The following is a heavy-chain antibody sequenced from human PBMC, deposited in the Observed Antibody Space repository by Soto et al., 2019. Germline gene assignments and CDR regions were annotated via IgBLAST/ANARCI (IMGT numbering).Heavy chain of an antibody. CDR2: ISANNGNT. CDR3: ARARGSYALDY. Sequence: QVQLVQSGAEVKKPGASVKVSCKASGYTFTSYGISWVRQAPGQGLEWMGWISANNGNTNYAQKLQGRVTMTTDTSTGTADMELRSLRSDDTAVYYCARARGSYALDYWGQGTLVTVSS. V-gene: IGHV1-18*01. CDR1: GYTFTSYG. J-gene: IGHJ4*02. D-gene: IGHD1-26*01.